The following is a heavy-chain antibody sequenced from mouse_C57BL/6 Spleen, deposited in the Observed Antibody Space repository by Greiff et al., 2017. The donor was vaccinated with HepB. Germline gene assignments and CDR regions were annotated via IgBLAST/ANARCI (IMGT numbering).Heavy chain of an antibody. D-gene: IGHD4-1*01. CDR3: ARVWDGEYFDD. Sequence: QVQLQQPGAELVMPGASVKLSCKASGYTFTSYWMHWVKQWPGQGLEWIGEIDPSDSYTNYNQKFKGKSTLTVDKSSSTTYMQLSSLTSEDSAVFYCARVWDGEYFDDWGQGTTLTVAT. CDR1: GYTFTSYW. V-gene: IGHV1-69*01. J-gene: IGHJ2*01. CDR2: IDPSDSYT.